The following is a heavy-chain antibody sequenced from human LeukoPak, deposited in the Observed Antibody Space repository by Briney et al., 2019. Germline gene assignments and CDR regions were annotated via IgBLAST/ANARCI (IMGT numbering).Heavy chain of an antibody. CDR1: GFTFSSYA. Sequence: GGSLRLSCAASGFTFSSYAMHWVRQAPGKGLEWVAVISYDGSNKSYADSVKGRFTISRDNSKNTLYLQMNSLRAEDTAVYYCARVSPLDFWSGYFAMDVWGQGTTVTVSS. CDR2: ISYDGSNK. D-gene: IGHD3-3*01. V-gene: IGHV3-30-3*01. CDR3: ARVSPLDFWSGYFAMDV. J-gene: IGHJ6*02.